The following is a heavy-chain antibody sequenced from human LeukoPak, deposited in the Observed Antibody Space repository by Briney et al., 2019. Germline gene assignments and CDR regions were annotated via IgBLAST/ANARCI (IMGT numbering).Heavy chain of an antibody. CDR3: AKQRRALVVPSTLDY. D-gene: IGHD2-2*01. V-gene: IGHV3-23*01. J-gene: IGHJ4*02. Sequence: PGGSLRLSCAASGFIFSSYAMSWVRQAPGKGLEWVSAISGSGSSTYHADSVQGRFTTSRDNSKNTLYLHMVSLRAEDTAIYYCAKQRRALVVPSTLDYWGQGTLVTVSS. CDR1: GFIFSSYA. CDR2: ISGSGSST.